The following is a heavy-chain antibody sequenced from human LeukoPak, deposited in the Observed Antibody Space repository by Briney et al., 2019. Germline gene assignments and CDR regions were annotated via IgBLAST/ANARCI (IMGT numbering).Heavy chain of an antibody. CDR2: ISADGGTT. J-gene: IGHJ4*02. CDR1: GFTFDDYA. CDR3: AGYNWNYYFDY. V-gene: IGHV3-43*02. Sequence: GGSLRLSCAASGFTFDDYAIHWVRPAPGKGLEWVSLISADGGTTYYADSVKGRFTISRDNGKNSLYLQMNSLRTEDTALYYCAGYNWNYYFDYWGQGTLVTVSS. D-gene: IGHD1-7*01.